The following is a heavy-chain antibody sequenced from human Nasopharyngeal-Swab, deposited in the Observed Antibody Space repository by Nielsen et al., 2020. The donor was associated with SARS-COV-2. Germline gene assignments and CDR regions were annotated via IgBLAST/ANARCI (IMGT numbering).Heavy chain of an antibody. V-gene: IGHV4-59*13. CDR2: IYYSGST. D-gene: IGHD1-26*01. CDR3: AGKSGSYYYYYGMDV. J-gene: IGHJ6*02. CDR1: GGSISSYY. Sequence: SETQSLTCTVSGGSISSYYWSWIRQPPGKGLEWIGYIYYSGSTNYNPSLKSRVTISVDTSKNQFSLKVSSVTAADTAVYYCAGKSGSYYYYYGMDVWGQGTTVTVSS.